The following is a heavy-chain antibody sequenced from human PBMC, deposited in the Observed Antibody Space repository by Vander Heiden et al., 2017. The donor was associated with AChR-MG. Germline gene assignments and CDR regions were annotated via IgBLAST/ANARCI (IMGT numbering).Heavy chain of an antibody. CDR3: AKLHIYVYYGMDV. J-gene: IGHJ6*02. D-gene: IGHD2-21*01. CDR2: ISGSGGST. V-gene: IGHV3-23*01. Sequence: EVQLLESGGGLVQPGGSLRLSCAASGFTFSSYAMSWVRQAPGKGLEWVSAISGSGGSTYYADSVKGRFTISRDNSKNTLYLQMNRMRAEDTAVYYCAKLHIYVYYGMDVWGQGTTVTVSS. CDR1: GFTFSSYA.